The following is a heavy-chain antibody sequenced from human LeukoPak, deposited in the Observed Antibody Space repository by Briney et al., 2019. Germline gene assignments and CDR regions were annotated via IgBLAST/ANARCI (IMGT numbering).Heavy chain of an antibody. V-gene: IGHV3-30*18. CDR3: AKVSDSGRLEY. CDR2: ISHDGSNA. D-gene: IGHD5/OR15-5a*01. Sequence: AGGSLRLSCVASGFVFSAYGMHWVRQAPGKGLEGGAVISHDGSNAFYADTVKGRIIIYRDNSKSTLFLQMNSLRGEDTAVYYCAKVSDSGRLEYWGQGTLVTVSS. CDR1: GFVFSAYG. J-gene: IGHJ4*02.